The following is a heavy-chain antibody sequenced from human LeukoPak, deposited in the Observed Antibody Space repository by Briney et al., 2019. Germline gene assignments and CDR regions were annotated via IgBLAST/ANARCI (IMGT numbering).Heavy chain of an antibody. CDR1: GFSVTDYY. D-gene: IGHD3-10*01. V-gene: IGHV3-11*01. J-gene: IGHJ5*02. CDR2: ITKKTAI. CDR3: ARGTYYSGSGPGNWFDP. Sequence: PEGSLRLSCAASGFSVTDYYMNWIRQSPGKGLEWVSHITKKTAIEYADSVKGRFTISRDNANNLLLLQMDSLRPEDTGVYYCARGTYYSGSGPGNWFDPWGHGTLVTVSS.